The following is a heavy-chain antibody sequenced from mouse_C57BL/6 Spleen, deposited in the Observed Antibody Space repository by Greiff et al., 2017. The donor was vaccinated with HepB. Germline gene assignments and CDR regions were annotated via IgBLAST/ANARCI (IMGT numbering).Heavy chain of an antibody. J-gene: IGHJ1*03. D-gene: IGHD1-1*01. CDR2: IYPGSGST. CDR1: GYTFTSYW. CDR3: ARSRYYGSKSYWYFDV. V-gene: IGHV1-55*01. Sequence: QVQLQQSGAELVKPGASVKMSCKASGYTFTSYWITWVKQRPGQGLEWIGDIYPGSGSTNYNEKFKSKATLTVDTSSSTAYMQLSSLTSEDSAVYYCARSRYYGSKSYWYFDVWGTGTTVTVSS.